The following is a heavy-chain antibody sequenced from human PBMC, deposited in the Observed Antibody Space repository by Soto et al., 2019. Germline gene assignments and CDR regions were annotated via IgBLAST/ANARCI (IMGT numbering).Heavy chain of an antibody. Sequence: SETLSLTCTVSGGSISGSSYYWGWIRQPPGKGLEWIGSIYYSGSTYYNPSLKSRVTISVDTSKNQFSLKLSSVTAADTAVYYCARRLSGSYVDYWGQGTLVTVSS. CDR1: GGSISGSSYY. CDR3: ARRLSGSYVDY. D-gene: IGHD1-26*01. V-gene: IGHV4-39*01. CDR2: IYYSGST. J-gene: IGHJ4*02.